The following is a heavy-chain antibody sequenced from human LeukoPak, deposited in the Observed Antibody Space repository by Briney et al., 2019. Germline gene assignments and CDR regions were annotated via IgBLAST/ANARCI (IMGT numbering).Heavy chain of an antibody. CDR3: ARAPMYGDLSDAFDI. CDR1: GGSISSYY. Sequence: SETLSLTCTVSGGSISSYYWSWIRQPAGKGLEWIGHIYTSGSTNYNPSLKSRVTMSVDTSKNQFSLKLSSVTAADTAVYYCARAPMYGDLSDAFDIWGQGTMVTVSS. D-gene: IGHD4-17*01. V-gene: IGHV4-4*07. CDR2: IYTSGST. J-gene: IGHJ3*02.